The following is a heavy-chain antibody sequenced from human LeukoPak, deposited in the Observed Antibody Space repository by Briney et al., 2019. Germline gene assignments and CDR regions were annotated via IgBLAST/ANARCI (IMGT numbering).Heavy chain of an antibody. CDR3: VRGASSIAALNPFWYFDL. D-gene: IGHD6-6*01. Sequence: ASVKVSCKASGYTFTSYYMHWVRQGPGQGHEWMGIINPSGGSTSYAQKFQGRVTMTRDTSTNTVYMELSSLTSEDTGVFYCVRGASSIAALNPFWYFDLWGRGTLVTVSS. J-gene: IGHJ2*01. CDR1: GYTFTSYY. CDR2: INPSGGST. V-gene: IGHV1-46*01.